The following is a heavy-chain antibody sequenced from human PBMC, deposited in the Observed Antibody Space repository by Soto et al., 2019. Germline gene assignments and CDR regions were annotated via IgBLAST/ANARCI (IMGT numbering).Heavy chain of an antibody. Sequence: GXSVKDYCKASGYTFTGYYMHWVRQAPGQGLEWMGWINPNSGGTNYAQKFQGWVTMTRDTSISTAYMELSRLRSDDTAVYYCARAYYGSEYDYWGQGTLVTVSS. D-gene: IGHD3-10*01. CDR3: ARAYYGSEYDY. CDR2: INPNSGGT. CDR1: GYTFTGYY. V-gene: IGHV1-2*04. J-gene: IGHJ4*02.